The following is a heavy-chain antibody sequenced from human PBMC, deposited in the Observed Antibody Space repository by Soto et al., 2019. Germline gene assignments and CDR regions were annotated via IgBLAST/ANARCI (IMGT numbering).Heavy chain of an antibody. J-gene: IGHJ4*02. CDR2: IGTAGDT. CDR1: GFTFSSYD. Sequence: EVQLVESGGGLVQPGGSLRLSCAASGFTFSSYDMHWVRQATGKGLEWVSAIGTAGDTYYPGSVKGRFTISRENAKNSLYLQMNSLRAEDTAVYYCARGVVSGSSSYFDYWGQGTLVTVSS. D-gene: IGHD6-6*01. CDR3: ARGVVSGSSSYFDY. V-gene: IGHV3-13*01.